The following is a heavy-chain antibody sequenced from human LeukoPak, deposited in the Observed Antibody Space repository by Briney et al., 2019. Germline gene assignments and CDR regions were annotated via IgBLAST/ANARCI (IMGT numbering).Heavy chain of an antibody. CDR3: ARGVDYYGV. CDR2: IIHSGST. J-gene: IGHJ4*02. D-gene: IGHD3-10*01. Sequence: SETLSLTCAVYGGSFSASYWSWIRQPPGKGLEWIGEIIHSGSTNYNPSLKSRVTISVDTSKKQFSLKLSSVTAADTAVYYCARGVDYYGVWGQGTLVTVSS. CDR1: GGSFSASY. V-gene: IGHV4-34*01.